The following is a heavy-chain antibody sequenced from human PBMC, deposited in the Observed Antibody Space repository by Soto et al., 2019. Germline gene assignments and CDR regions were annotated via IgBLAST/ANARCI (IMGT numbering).Heavy chain of an antibody. CDR3: ARVLTGLGMDV. CDR1: GYTFTSYY. Sequence: ASVKVSCKASGYTFTSYYMHWVRQAPGQGLEWMGIINPSGGSTSYAQKFQGRVTMTRDTSTSTVYMELSSLRSADTAVYYCARVLTGLGMDVWGQGTTVTVSS. J-gene: IGHJ6*02. D-gene: IGHD3-9*01. CDR2: INPSGGST. V-gene: IGHV1-46*01.